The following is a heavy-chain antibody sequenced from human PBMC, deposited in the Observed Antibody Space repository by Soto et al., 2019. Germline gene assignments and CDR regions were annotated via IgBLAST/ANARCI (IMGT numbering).Heavy chain of an antibody. Sequence: GGSLRLSCAASGFSLSSYGFHWVRQAPGKGLEWVAFMSHDVTNEQYRDFVKGRFSISRDNFKNKLYMQMTNLRGEDTAIYFCAREWGLLPYYVMNVWGHGTAVTVSS. CDR2: MSHDVTNE. D-gene: IGHD7-27*01. CDR3: AREWGLLPYYVMNV. V-gene: IGHV3-30*03. J-gene: IGHJ6*02. CDR1: GFSLSSYG.